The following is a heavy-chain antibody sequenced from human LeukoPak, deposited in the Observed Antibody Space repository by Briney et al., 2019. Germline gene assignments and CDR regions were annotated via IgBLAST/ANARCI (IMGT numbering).Heavy chain of an antibody. CDR2: ISGSGGST. Sequence: GGSLRLSCAASGFTFSSYAMSWVRQAPGKGLEWVSAISGSGGSTYYADSVKGRFTISRDNSKNTLYLQMNSLRAEDTALYYCARDKAHRYYYDSSGYYYDAFDIWGQGTMVTVSS. V-gene: IGHV3-23*01. D-gene: IGHD3-22*01. J-gene: IGHJ3*02. CDR3: ARDKAHRYYYDSSGYYYDAFDI. CDR1: GFTFSSYA.